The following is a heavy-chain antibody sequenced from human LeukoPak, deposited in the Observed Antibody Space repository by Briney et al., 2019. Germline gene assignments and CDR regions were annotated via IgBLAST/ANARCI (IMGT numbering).Heavy chain of an antibody. CDR3: GRAAAGTGYYYYGMDV. CDR2: IIPIFGTA. D-gene: IGHD6-13*01. J-gene: IGHJ6*02. V-gene: IGHV1-69*13. CDR1: GGTFSSYA. Sequence: ASVKVSCKASGGTFSSYAISWVRQALGQGLEWMGGIIPIFGTANYAQKFQGRVTITADESTSTAYMELSSLRSEDTAVYYCGRAAAGTGYYYYGMDVWGQGTTVTVSS.